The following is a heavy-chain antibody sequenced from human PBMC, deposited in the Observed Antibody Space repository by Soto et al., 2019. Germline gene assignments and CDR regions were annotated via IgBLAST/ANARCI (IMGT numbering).Heavy chain of an antibody. CDR3: ESIAALWVSDWFDP. Sequence: SETLSVTCTVSGGSLSSSSYYWGWLSQPPGKGLEWIGSIYYSGSTYYNPSLKSRVTISVDTSKNQFSLKLSSVTAADTAVYYCESIAALWVSDWFDPWGQGTLVTVSS. CDR2: IYYSGST. V-gene: IGHV4-39*01. J-gene: IGHJ5*02. CDR1: GGSLSSSSYY. D-gene: IGHD6-6*01.